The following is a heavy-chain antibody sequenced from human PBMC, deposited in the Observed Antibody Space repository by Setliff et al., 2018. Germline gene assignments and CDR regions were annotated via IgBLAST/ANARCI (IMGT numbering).Heavy chain of an antibody. CDR1: GFTFSSYS. Sequence: GGSLRLSCAASGFTFSSYSMNWVRQAPGKGLEWVSSISSSSTYIYYADSVKGRFTISRDNAKKSLYLQMNSLRAEDTAVYYCARDVYSGRRGFDYWGQGTLVTVSS. J-gene: IGHJ4*02. CDR3: ARDVYSGRRGFDY. V-gene: IGHV3-21*01. CDR2: ISSSSTYI. D-gene: IGHD1-26*01.